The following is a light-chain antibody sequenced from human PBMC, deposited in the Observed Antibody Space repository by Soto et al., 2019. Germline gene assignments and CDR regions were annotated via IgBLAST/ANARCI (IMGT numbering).Light chain of an antibody. CDR2: EVS. V-gene: IGLV2-8*01. CDR1: SSDVGGYNY. Sequence: QSVLTQPPSASGSPGQSVTISCTGTSSDVGGYNYVSWYQQHPGKAPKLMIYEVSKRPSGVPDRFSGSKSGNTASLTVSGLQAEDEAEYYCSSYAGSNLGVFGGGTKVTVL. CDR3: SSYAGSNLGV. J-gene: IGLJ2*01.